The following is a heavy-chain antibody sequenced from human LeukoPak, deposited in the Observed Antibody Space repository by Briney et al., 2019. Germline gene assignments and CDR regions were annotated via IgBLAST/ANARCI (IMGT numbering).Heavy chain of an antibody. D-gene: IGHD3-22*01. Sequence: PGGSLRLSCAASGFTFSSYSMNWVRQAPGKGLEWVSSISSSSSYIYYADSVKGRFTISRDNAKNSLYLQMNSLRAEDTAVYYCASKYGYDSSGYPDAFDIWGQGTMVTVSS. J-gene: IGHJ3*02. CDR2: ISSSSSYI. CDR1: GFTFSSYS. V-gene: IGHV3-21*01. CDR3: ASKYGYDSSGYPDAFDI.